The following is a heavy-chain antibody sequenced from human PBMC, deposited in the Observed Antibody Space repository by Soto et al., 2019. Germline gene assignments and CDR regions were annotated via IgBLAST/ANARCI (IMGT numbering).Heavy chain of an antibody. CDR3: ARGERRITIFGVVQPYGMDV. Sequence: ASVKVSCKASGYTFTSYDINWVRQATGQGLEWMGWMNPNSGNTGYAQKFQGRVTMTRNTSISTAYMELSSLRSEDTAVYYCARGERRITIFGVVQPYGMDVWGQGTLVTVSS. CDR2: MNPNSGNT. J-gene: IGHJ6*02. CDR1: GYTFTSYD. D-gene: IGHD3-3*01. V-gene: IGHV1-8*01.